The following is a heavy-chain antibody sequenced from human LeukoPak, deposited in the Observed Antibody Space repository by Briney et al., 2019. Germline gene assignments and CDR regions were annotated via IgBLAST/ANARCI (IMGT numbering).Heavy chain of an antibody. J-gene: IGHJ3*02. V-gene: IGHV3-9*01. CDR1: GFTFDDYA. CDR2: ISWNSGSI. Sequence: QAGGSLRLSCAASGFTFDDYAMPWVRQAPGKGLEWVSGISWNSGSIGYADSVKGRFTISRDNAKNSLYLQMNSLRAEDTALYYCAKDYRGYSYANGAFDIWGQGTMVTVSS. CDR3: AKDYRGYSYANGAFDI. D-gene: IGHD5-18*01.